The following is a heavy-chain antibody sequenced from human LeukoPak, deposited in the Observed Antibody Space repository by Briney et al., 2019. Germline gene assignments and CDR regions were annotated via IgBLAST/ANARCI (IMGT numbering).Heavy chain of an antibody. V-gene: IGHV4-34*01. CDR2: INHSGST. D-gene: IGHD3-10*01. CDR3: ARDRNSYGSGSYSLPGVLDY. J-gene: IGHJ4*02. CDR1: GGSFSGYY. Sequence: SETLSLTCAVYGGSFSGYYWSWIRQPPGKGLEWIGEINHSGSTNYNPSLKSRVTISVDTSKNQFSLKLTSVTAADTAVYYCARDRNSYGSGSYSLPGVLDYWGQGSLVIVSS.